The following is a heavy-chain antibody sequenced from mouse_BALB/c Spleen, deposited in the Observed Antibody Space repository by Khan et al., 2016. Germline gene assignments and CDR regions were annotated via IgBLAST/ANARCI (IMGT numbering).Heavy chain of an antibody. CDR1: GFDFRGYW. CDR2: INPDSRTI. CDR3: ARAGYYGYRVY. J-gene: IGHJ3*01. Sequence: EVQLLESGGGLVQPGGSLKLSCAASGFDFRGYWMSWVRQDLGKGLEWIGEINPDSRTINYSPSLKDKFPISRDNAKSTLYLQISKVRSEDTALYDCARAGYYGYRVYWGQGTLVSISA. V-gene: IGHV4-1*02. D-gene: IGHD1-1*01.